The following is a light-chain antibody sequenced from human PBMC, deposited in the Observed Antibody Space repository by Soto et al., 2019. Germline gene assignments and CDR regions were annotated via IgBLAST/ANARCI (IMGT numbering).Light chain of an antibody. CDR1: QSVSSN. V-gene: IGKV3-15*01. CDR2: GAS. CDR3: QQYNNWPPMYT. Sequence: EIVMTQSPATLSVSPGERATLSCRASQSVSSNLAWYQQKPGQAPRLLIYGASTRATGIPARFSGSGSGTEFTLTISSLQSEDFAVYHCQQYNNWPPMYTFGHRTKLEIK. J-gene: IGKJ2*01.